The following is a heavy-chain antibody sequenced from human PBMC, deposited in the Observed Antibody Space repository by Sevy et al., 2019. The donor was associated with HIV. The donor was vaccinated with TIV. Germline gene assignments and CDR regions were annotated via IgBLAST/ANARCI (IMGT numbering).Heavy chain of an antibody. CDR3: ARDVQIRYYYYYYGMDV. CDR2: IYYSGST. Sequence: SETLSLTCTVSGGPVSSGSYYWSWIRQPPGKGLEWIGYIYYSGSTNYNPSLKSRVTISVDTSKNQFSLKLSSVTAADTAVYYCARDVQIRYYYYYYGMDVWGQGTTVTVSS. CDR1: GGPVSSGSYY. D-gene: IGHD1-1*01. J-gene: IGHJ6*02. V-gene: IGHV4-61*01.